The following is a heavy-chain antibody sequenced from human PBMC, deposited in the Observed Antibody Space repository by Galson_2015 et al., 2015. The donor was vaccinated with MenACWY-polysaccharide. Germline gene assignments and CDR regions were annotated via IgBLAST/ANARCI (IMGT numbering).Heavy chain of an antibody. V-gene: IGHV4-59*01. CDR3: ARASPSPSMDV. CDR2: IYYSGST. CDR1: GGSISSYY. J-gene: IGHJ6*02. Sequence: SETLSLTCPVSGGSISSYYWSWIRQPPGKGLEWIGYIYYSGSTNYNPSLKSRVTISVDTSKNQFSLKLSSVTAADTAVYYCARASPSPSMDVWGQGTTVTVSS.